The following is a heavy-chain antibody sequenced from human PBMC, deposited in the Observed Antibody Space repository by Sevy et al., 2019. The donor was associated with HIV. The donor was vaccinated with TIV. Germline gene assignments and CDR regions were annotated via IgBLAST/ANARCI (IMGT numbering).Heavy chain of an antibody. V-gene: IGHV4-59*01. Sequence: SETLSLTCTVSGGSIGHYYWSWIRQPPGKGLEWIAYVYYTGSTNYNPSLKGRVTIALDTPKNQFSLNLSSLTAADTAVYYCVRQGGLVDYGMDVRGQGTTVTVSS. CDR1: GGSIGHYY. J-gene: IGHJ6*02. CDR3: VRQGGLVDYGMDV. D-gene: IGHD1-26*01. CDR2: VYYTGST.